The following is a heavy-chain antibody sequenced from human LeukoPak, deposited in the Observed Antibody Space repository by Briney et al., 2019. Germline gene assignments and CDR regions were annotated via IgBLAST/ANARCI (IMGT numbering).Heavy chain of an antibody. CDR2: INPNSGGT. CDR1: GYTFTGYY. V-gene: IGHV1-2*02. CDR3: ARSIGYCGSTSCPGGFDP. Sequence: ASVKVSCKASGYTFTGYYMHWVRQAPGQGLEWMGWINPNSGGTNYAQKFQGRVTMTRDTSISTAYMELSRLRSDDTAVYYCARSIGYCGSTSCPGGFDPWGQGTLVTVSS. J-gene: IGHJ5*02. D-gene: IGHD2-2*01.